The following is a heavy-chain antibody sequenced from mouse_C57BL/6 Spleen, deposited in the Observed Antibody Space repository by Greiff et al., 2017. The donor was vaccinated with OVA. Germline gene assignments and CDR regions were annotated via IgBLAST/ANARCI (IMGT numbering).Heavy chain of an antibody. V-gene: IGHV1-64*01. CDR3: ARGEVHYYGNYYFDY. D-gene: IGHD1-2*01. CDR1: GYTFTSYW. CDR2: IHPNSGST. J-gene: IGHJ2*01. Sequence: QVQLQQPGAELVKPGASVKLSCKASGYTFTSYWMHWVKQRPGQGLEWIGMIHPNSGSTNYNEKFKSKATLTVDKSSSTAYMQLSSLTSEDSAVYYCARGEVHYYGNYYFDYWGQGTTLTVSS.